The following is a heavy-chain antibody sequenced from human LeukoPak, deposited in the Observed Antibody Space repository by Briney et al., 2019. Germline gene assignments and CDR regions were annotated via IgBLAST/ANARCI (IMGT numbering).Heavy chain of an antibody. CDR2: INTFNGNT. D-gene: IGHD2-2*01. CDR3: ARDYCSSSTCQDGLFDY. CDR1: GYIFTNYG. V-gene: IGHV1-18*01. J-gene: IGHJ4*02. Sequence: GASVTVSCKPSGYIFTNYGLSWVRQAPGQGLEWMGWINTFNGNTSYAQSFQGRVTMTTDTSTTTAYMELTSLTSDDTAVYYCARDYCSSSTCQDGLFDYWGQGTLVIVSS.